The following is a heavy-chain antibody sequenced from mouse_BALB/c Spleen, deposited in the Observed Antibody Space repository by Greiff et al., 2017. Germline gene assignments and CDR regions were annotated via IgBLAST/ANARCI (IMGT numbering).Heavy chain of an antibody. CDR3: AYGNYDAMDY. D-gene: IGHD2-1*01. CDR2: ISYSGST. V-gene: IGHV3-2*02. Sequence: EVKLVESGPGLVKPSQSLSLTCTVTGYSITSDYAWNWIRQFPGNKLEWMGYISYSGSTSYNPSLKSRISITRDTSKNQFFLQLNSVTTEDTATYYCAYGNYDAMDYWGQGTSVTVSS. J-gene: IGHJ4*01. CDR1: GYSITSDYA.